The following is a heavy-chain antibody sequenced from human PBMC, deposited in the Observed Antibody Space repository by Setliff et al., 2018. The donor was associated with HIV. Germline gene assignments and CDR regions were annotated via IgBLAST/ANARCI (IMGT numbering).Heavy chain of an antibody. J-gene: IGHJ3*02. V-gene: IGHV1-69*05. CDR3: ATGARFADAFDI. Sequence: GASVKVSCKASGYTFTGYYMHWVRQAPGQGLEWMGGIIPIFGTAKYAQKFQGRVTITTDESTSTAYMELSSLGSEDTAVYYCATGARFADAFDIWGQGTMVTVSS. CDR2: IIPIFGTA. CDR1: GYTFTGYY. D-gene: IGHD3-10*01.